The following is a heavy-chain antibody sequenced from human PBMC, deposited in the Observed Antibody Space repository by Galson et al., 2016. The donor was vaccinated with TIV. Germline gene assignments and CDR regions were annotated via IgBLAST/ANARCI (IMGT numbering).Heavy chain of an antibody. D-gene: IGHD1-26*01. CDR3: ARTGANTLYSGGYGDDDGFDF. J-gene: IGHJ3*01. CDR2: IWYDGTNT. V-gene: IGHV3-33*01. Sequence: LRLSCATSGFTLPNYGMTWVRQAPGKGLEWVAVIWYDGTNTHYADSVKGRFTISKDNSENTLNLQMNTLRAEDTAVYYCARTGANTLYSGGYGDDDGFDFWGQGTMVTVSS. CDR1: GFTLPNYG.